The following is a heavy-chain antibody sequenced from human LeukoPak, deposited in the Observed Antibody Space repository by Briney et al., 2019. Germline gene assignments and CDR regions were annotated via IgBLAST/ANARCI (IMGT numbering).Heavy chain of an antibody. J-gene: IGHJ4*02. CDR3: ARQIPNGYCTSGVCYNNDY. Sequence: GESRKISCKGSGYSFTSYWIGWVRQRPGKGLEWMGIIYPGDSDTRYSPSFQGQVTISADKSISTAYLQWSSLKASDTAMYYCARQIPNGYCTSGVCYNNDYWGQGTLVTVSS. V-gene: IGHV5-51*01. CDR1: GYSFTSYW. D-gene: IGHD2-8*01. CDR2: IYPGDSDT.